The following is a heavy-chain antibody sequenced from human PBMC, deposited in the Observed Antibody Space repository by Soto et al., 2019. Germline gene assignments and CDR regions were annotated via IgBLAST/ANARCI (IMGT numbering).Heavy chain of an antibody. Sequence: EVQLLESGGGLVQPGGSLRLSCAASGFTFNNYAMTWVRQDPGKGLEWVSAISGGGDTTSYADSVKGRFTVSRDGSKNTLYLQMSSLRAEESAIYYCAKGRGGSGSLTPRVDFWGQGTLVTVSS. CDR1: GFTFNNYA. D-gene: IGHD2-15*01. CDR2: ISGGGDTT. CDR3: AKGRGGSGSLTPRVDF. J-gene: IGHJ4*02. V-gene: IGHV3-23*01.